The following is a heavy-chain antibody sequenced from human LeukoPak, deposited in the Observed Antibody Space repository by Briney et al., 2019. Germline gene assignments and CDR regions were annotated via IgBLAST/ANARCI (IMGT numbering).Heavy chain of an antibody. J-gene: IGHJ1*01. CDR1: GDSISSSSYF. Sequence: SETLSLSCTVSGDSISSSSYFWGWIRQPPGKGLEWIASVYYSGNTYYNPSLKSRFTISVDTSKNQFSLRLTSVTAADTAVYYCARVARYGGYTQYFQPWGQGTLVTVSS. CDR2: VYYSGNT. CDR3: ARVARYGGYTQYFQP. V-gene: IGHV4-39*07. D-gene: IGHD4-23*01.